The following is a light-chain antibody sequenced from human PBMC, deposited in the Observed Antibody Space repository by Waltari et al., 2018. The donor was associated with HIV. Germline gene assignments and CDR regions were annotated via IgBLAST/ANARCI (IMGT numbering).Light chain of an antibody. V-gene: IGLV8-61*01. Sequence: QTVVTQEQSFSVSPGGTVTLTCGLRSCPVSTGYYPSWYQQTPGQPPRTLIYSTSSRSSGVPDRFSGSILGNKAALTITGAQVDDESDYYCVLYMGGGISVFGGGTKLTVL. J-gene: IGLJ3*02. CDR1: SCPVSTGYY. CDR2: STS. CDR3: VLYMGGGISV.